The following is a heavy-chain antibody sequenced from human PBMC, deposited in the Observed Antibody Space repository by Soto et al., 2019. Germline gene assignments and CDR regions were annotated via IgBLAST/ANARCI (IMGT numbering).Heavy chain of an antibody. CDR2: ISAYNGNT. CDR1: GYTFTSYG. V-gene: IGHV1-18*01. CDR3: ARDRRKGYCSGGSSTEQQDPFDY. Sequence: QVQLVQSGAEVKKPGASVKVSCKASGYTFTSYGISWVRQAPGQGLEWMGWISAYNGNTNYAQKLQGRVTMTTDTYTSTAYMEMRSLRSDDTAVYYCARDRRKGYCSGGSSTEQQDPFDYWGQGTLVTVSS. J-gene: IGHJ4*02. D-gene: IGHD2-15*01.